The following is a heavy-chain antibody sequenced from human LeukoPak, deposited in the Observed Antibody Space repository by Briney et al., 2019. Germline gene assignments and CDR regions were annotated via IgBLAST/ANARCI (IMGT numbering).Heavy chain of an antibody. V-gene: IGHV1-8*03. CDR1: GYAFTSNG. Sequence: ASVKLSCNASGYAFTSNGINWVRQAPGPGLEWMGWMNPNSGNTSYDQKYQGRVTITRYTSISKAHMELNSLSSSDAAAAECSRGVGYWGQRAL. J-gene: IGHJ4*02. CDR3: SRGVGY. D-gene: IGHD3-16*01. CDR2: MNPNSGNT.